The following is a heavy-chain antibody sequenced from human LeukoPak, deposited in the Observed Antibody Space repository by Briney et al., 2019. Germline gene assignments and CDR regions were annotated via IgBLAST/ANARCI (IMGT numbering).Heavy chain of an antibody. CDR1: GFTFSSYG. CDR3: AKDTMRYCSSTSCSYFDY. CDR2: IRYDGSNK. Sequence: GGSLRLSCAASGFTFSSYGMHWVRQAPGKGLEWVAFIRYDGSNKYYADSVKGRFTFSRDNSKNTLYLQMNSLRAEDTAVYYCAKDTMRYCSSTSCSYFDYWGQGTLVTVSS. V-gene: IGHV3-30*02. D-gene: IGHD2-2*01. J-gene: IGHJ4*02.